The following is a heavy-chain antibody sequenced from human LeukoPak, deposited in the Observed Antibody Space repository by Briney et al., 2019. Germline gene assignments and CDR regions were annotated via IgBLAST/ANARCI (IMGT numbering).Heavy chain of an antibody. V-gene: IGHV4-61*02. CDR3: ARAPYYGSGTRD. J-gene: IGHJ4*02. Sequence: SETLSLTRTVSGGSISSGSYYWSWIRQPAGKGLEWIGRIYTSGSTNYNPSLKSRVTISVDTSKNQFSLKLSSVTAADTAVYYCARAPYYGSGTRDWGQGTLVTVSS. D-gene: IGHD3-10*01. CDR1: GGSISSGSYY. CDR2: IYTSGST.